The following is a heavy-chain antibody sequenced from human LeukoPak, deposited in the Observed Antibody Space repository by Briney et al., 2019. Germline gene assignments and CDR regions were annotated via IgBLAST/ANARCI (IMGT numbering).Heavy chain of an antibody. Sequence: ASVKVSCKASGYTFTGYYMHWVRQAPGQGLEWMGRINPNSGGTNYAQKFQGRVTMTRDTSISTAYMELSRLRSDDTAVCYCVVLVDTAMGFDYWGQGTLVTVSS. J-gene: IGHJ4*02. CDR1: GYTFTGYY. V-gene: IGHV1-2*06. CDR2: INPNSGGT. CDR3: VVLVDTAMGFDY. D-gene: IGHD5-18*01.